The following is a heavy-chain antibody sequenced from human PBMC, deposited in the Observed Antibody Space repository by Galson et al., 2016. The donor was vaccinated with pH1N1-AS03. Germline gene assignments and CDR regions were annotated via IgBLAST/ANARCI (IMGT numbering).Heavy chain of an antibody. Sequence: ETLSLTCTVSGGSIGVSYWSWIRQSPGRGVEWIGYFYYIANTKYNPSLKSRVTISVDTSKNQFSLNLTSVTAADTAVYYCAKLRRGPWYLDLWGRGTMVTVPS. CDR2: FYYIANT. J-gene: IGHJ2*01. D-gene: IGHD4-17*01. CDR3: AKLRRGPWYLDL. CDR1: GGSIGVSY. V-gene: IGHV4-59*12.